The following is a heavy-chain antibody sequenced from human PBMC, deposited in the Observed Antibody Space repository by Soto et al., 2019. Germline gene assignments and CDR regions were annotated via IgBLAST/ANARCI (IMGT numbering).Heavy chain of an antibody. Sequence: QVQLQESGPGLVKPSQTLSLTCTVSGGSISSGDCYWRWIRQPPGKGLDGIGYIYYSGSPYYNPSLKSRVTISVDTSKNQFSLKLSSVTAADTAVDYCASSYSGYDPFDYWGQGTLVTVSS. CDR2: IYYSGSP. CDR1: GGSISSGDCY. J-gene: IGHJ4*02. CDR3: ASSYSGYDPFDY. D-gene: IGHD5-12*01. V-gene: IGHV4-30-4*01.